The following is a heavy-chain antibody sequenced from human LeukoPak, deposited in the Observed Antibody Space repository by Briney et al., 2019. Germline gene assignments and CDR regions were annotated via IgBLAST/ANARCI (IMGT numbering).Heavy chain of an antibody. Sequence: PSETLSLTCTASGGSISGGSYYWGWIRQPPGKGLEWIASIYYSGSTYYNPSLKSRVTISVDTSKNQFSLTLSSVTAADTAVYYCARLSTTVTTADYWGQGTLVTVSS. J-gene: IGHJ4*02. D-gene: IGHD4-17*01. CDR2: IYYSGST. CDR3: ARLSTTVTTADY. CDR1: GGSISGGSYY. V-gene: IGHV4-39*01.